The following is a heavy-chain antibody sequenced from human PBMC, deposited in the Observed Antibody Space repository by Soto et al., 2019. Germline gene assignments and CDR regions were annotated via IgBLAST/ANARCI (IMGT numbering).Heavy chain of an antibody. CDR2: ISYDGSNK. D-gene: IGHD2-2*01. Sequence: GGSLRLSCAASGFTFSSYGMHLVRQAPGKGLEWVAVISYDGSNKYYADSVKGRFTISRDNSKNTLYLQMNSLRAEDTAVYYCAKDNCISTSCYRLYNWFDPWGQGT. CDR1: GFTFSSYG. V-gene: IGHV3-30*18. J-gene: IGHJ5*02. CDR3: AKDNCISTSCYRLYNWFDP.